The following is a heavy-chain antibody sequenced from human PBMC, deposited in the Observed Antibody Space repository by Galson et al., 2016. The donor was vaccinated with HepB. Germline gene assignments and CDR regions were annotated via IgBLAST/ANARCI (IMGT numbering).Heavy chain of an antibody. CDR1: GFSLSNHG. Sequence: SLRLSCAASGFSLSNHGMSWVRQPPGRGLEWVSGITRSGDATHYADFVKGRFTISRDNSKNTVYLYMSDLSAEDTAVYYCAKLGLTVATFHYWGQGTLVTVSS. J-gene: IGHJ4*02. V-gene: IGHV3-23*01. CDR3: AKLGLTVATFHY. D-gene: IGHD5-12*01. CDR2: ITRSGDAT.